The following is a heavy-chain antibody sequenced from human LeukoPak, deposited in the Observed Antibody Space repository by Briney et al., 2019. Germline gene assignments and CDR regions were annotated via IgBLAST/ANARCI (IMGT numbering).Heavy chain of an antibody. CDR1: GFTSSYCA. CDR2: ISYDGRDQ. V-gene: IGHV3-30*03. D-gene: IGHD5-18*01. Sequence: GGSLRLSCAASGFTSSYCAMHWVRQAPGRGLEWVAVISYDGRDQRYADSVSGRFIISRDDSNKTLYLQLNSLRPDDTAIYYCARESGYSYNRGYLDSWGQGTLVTVSS. J-gene: IGHJ4*02. CDR3: ARESGYSYNRGYLDS.